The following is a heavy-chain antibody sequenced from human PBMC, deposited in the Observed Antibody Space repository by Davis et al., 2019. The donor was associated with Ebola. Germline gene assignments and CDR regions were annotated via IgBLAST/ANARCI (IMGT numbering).Heavy chain of an antibody. V-gene: IGHV3-11*05. CDR3: ARGVAVGGFYFDY. J-gene: IGHJ4*02. CDR2: ISSSSSFI. D-gene: IGHD6-19*01. Sequence: PGGSLTLSCAASGFTFRDYSMSWIRQAPGKGLEWVSFISSSSSFINYADSVKGRFSVSRDNTKNSLYLQMNTLRAEDTAVYFCARGVAVGGFYFDYWGQGTLVTVSS. CDR1: GFTFRDYS.